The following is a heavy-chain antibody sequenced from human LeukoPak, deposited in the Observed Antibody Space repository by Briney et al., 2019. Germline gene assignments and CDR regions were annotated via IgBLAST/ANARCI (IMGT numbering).Heavy chain of an antibody. D-gene: IGHD2-21*01. Sequence: PGGSLRLSCAASGFTFSSYAMSWVRQAPGKGLEWVSAISGSGDSTYYADSVKGRFTISRDNSKSTLYLQMNSLRAEDTAVYYCAKVLLAGDAFDIWGQGTMVTVSS. CDR3: AKVLLAGDAFDI. CDR1: GFTFSSYA. J-gene: IGHJ3*02. CDR2: ISGSGDST. V-gene: IGHV3-23*01.